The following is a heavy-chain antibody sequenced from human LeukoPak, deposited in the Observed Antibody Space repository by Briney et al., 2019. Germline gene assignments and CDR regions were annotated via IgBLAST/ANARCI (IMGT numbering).Heavy chain of an antibody. CDR1: GGSFSGYF. CDR3: ARHRRYCSSTNCYEGNWFDP. D-gene: IGHD2-2*01. Sequence: SETLSLTCTVYGGSFSGYFWSWIRQPPGKGLEWIGEINQSGSTNYNPSLKSRVTISVDTSKKQFSLKLTFVSAADTAVYYCARHRRYCSSTNCYEGNWFDPWGQGTLVTVSS. J-gene: IGHJ5*02. V-gene: IGHV4-34*01. CDR2: INQSGST.